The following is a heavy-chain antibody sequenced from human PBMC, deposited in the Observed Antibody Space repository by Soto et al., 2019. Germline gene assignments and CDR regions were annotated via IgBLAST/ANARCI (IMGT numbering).Heavy chain of an antibody. Sequence: QVQLQESGPGLVKPSGTLSLICTVSSGSISSSNWWSWVRQSPGKGLEWFGEIYHTGAISYSPSLTSRLTISVDKAKNQFSLKLSSVTAAATAVYCRARIPTLLADKTFDSWGQGTLVTVSS. V-gene: IGHV4-4*01. J-gene: IGHJ4*02. CDR2: IYHTGAI. CDR3: ARIPTLLADKTFDS. CDR1: SGSISSSNW. D-gene: IGHD2-21*01.